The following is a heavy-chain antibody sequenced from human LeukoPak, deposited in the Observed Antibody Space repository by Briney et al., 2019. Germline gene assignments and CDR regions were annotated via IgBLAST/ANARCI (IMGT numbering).Heavy chain of an antibody. CDR2: IGRSGGGT. V-gene: IGHV3-23*01. CDR3: AKDPGKQWLVQGDS. J-gene: IGHJ4*02. D-gene: IGHD6-19*01. Sequence: AGGSLRLSCAASGFTFRNFAMNWVGQAPGKGLEGVAAIGRSGGGTYYADSVKGRFTISRDNSKNTLYLQMNSLRAEDTAVYYCAKDPGKQWLVQGDSWGQGTLVSVSS. CDR1: GFTFRNFA.